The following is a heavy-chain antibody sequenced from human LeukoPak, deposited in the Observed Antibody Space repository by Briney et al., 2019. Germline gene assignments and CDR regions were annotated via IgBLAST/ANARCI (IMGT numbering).Heavy chain of an antibody. CDR2: VSWNSGSI. J-gene: IGHJ2*01. Sequence: GRSLRLSCAASGFTFDDYAMHWVRQAPGKGLEWVSGVSWNSGSIGYADSVKGRFTISRDNAKNSLYLQMNSLRAEDTALYYCAKGHQYSTYWHFDLWGRGTLVTVSS. D-gene: IGHD2-15*01. CDR1: GFTFDDYA. CDR3: AKGHQYSTYWHFDL. V-gene: IGHV3-9*01.